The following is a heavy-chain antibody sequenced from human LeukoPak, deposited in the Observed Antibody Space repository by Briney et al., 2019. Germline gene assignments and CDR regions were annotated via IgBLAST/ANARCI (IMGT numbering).Heavy chain of an antibody. Sequence: QPGGSLRLSCAAAGFTFTNHWMQWVRQAPGKGLVWVSRIKNDGSSTGYADSVKGRFTISRDNAKNTLYLQMNSLRVEDTAIYYCARVTSGGYAGHYFYYMDVWGKGTTVAVSS. V-gene: IGHV3-74*01. CDR1: GFTFTNHW. J-gene: IGHJ6*03. D-gene: IGHD5-12*01. CDR2: IKNDGSST. CDR3: ARVTSGGYAGHYFYYMDV.